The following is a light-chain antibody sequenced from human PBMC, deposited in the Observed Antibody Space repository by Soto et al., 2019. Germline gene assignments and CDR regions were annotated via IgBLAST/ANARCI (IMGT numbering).Light chain of an antibody. CDR1: QSISSY. V-gene: IGKV1-39*01. CDR3: QQFAISTT. CDR2: DAS. J-gene: IGKJ1*01. Sequence: DIQMNQSPSSISASLGDRATITRRASQSISSYLNWYQQKPRKAPSLLIFDASTSHSGVPSRLSASGSGTDFTLPISSLQPDDFATYYCQQFAISTTFGQGTKVDIK.